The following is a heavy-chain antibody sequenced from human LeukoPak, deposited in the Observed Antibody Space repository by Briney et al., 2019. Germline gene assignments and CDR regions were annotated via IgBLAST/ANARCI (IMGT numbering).Heavy chain of an antibody. CDR3: ARERGSSSWSPIYYYYYGMDV. CDR2: ISYDGSNK. CDR1: GFTFSSYA. Sequence: PGRSLRLSCAASGFTFSSYAMHWVRQAPGKGLEWVAVISYDGSNKYYADSVKGRFTISRDNSKSTLYLQMNSLRAEDTAVYYCARERGSSSWSPIYYYYYGMDVWGQGTTVTVSS. J-gene: IGHJ6*02. D-gene: IGHD6-13*01. V-gene: IGHV3-30-3*01.